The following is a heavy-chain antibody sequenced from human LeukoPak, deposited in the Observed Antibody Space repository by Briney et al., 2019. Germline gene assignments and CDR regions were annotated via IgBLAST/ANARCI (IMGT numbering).Heavy chain of an antibody. Sequence: GRSLRLSCAASGFTFSSYGMHWVRQAPGKGLEWVAVISYDGSNKYYADSVKGRFTISRDNSKNTLYLQMNSLRAEDTAVYYCAKDGETVVTPLGMDAWGQGTTVTVSS. CDR1: GFTFSSYG. J-gene: IGHJ6*02. CDR2: ISYDGSNK. D-gene: IGHD4-23*01. V-gene: IGHV3-30*18. CDR3: AKDGETVVTPLGMDA.